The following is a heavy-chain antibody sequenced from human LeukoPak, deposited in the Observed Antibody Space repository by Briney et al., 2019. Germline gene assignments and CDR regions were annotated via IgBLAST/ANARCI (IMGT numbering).Heavy chain of an antibody. V-gene: IGHV1-18*01. CDR3: ARDLLHCSGGSCYRTVDY. CDR1: GYTFTSYG. CDR2: ISACNGNT. D-gene: IGHD2-15*01. Sequence: ASVKVSCKAPGYTFTSYGISWVRQAPGQGLEWAGWISACNGNTNYAQNLQGRVTMTTDTSTSTAYMELRSLRSDDTAVYYCARDLLHCSGGSCYRTVDYWGQGTLVTVSS. J-gene: IGHJ4*02.